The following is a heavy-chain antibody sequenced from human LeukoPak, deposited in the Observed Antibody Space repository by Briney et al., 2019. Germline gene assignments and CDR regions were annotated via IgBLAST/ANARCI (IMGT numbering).Heavy chain of an antibody. D-gene: IGHD3-3*01. J-gene: IGHJ5*02. CDR2: IYTSGST. Sequence: SETLSLTCTVSGGSISSYYWSWVRQPAGKGLEWIGRIYTSGSTNYNPSLKSRVTMSVDTSKNQFSLKLSSVTAADTAVYYCARDVTPYYDFWSGYYSWFDPWGQGTLVTVSS. V-gene: IGHV4-4*07. CDR3: ARDVTPYYDFWSGYYSWFDP. CDR1: GGSISSYY.